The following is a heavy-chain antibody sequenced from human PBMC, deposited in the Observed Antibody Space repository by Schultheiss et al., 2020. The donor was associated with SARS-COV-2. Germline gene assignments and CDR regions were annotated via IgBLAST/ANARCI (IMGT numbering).Heavy chain of an antibody. J-gene: IGHJ6*02. Sequence: SETLSLTCAVYGGSFSGYYWSWIRQPPGKGLEWIGESNHSGSTNYNPSPKSRVTISVDTSKNQFSLKLSSVTAADTAVYYCARGHSYYYYGMDVWGQGTTVTVSS. V-gene: IGHV4-34*01. CDR1: GGSFSGYY. CDR3: ARGHSYYYYGMDV. CDR2: SNHSGST.